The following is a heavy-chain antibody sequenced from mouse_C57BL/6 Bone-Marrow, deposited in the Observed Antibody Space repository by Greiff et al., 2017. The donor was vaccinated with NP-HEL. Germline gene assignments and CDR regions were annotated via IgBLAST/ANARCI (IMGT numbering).Heavy chain of an antibody. CDR1: GFSLSTFGMG. CDR3: ARINDFPRYWYFDV. D-gene: IGHD2-4*01. J-gene: IGHJ1*03. V-gene: IGHV8-8*01. CDR2: IWWDDDK. Sequence: QVQLKESGPGILQPSQTLSLTCSFSGFSLSTFGMGVGWIRQPSGKGLEWLAHIWWDDDKYYNPALKSRLTISNDTSKNQVFLKIANVDTADTATYYCARINDFPRYWYFDVWGTGTTVTVSS.